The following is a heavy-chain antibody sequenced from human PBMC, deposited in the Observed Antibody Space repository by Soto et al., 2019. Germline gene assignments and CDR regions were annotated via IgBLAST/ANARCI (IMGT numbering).Heavy chain of an antibody. CDR2: VYYSGST. CDR1: GGSIANYY. V-gene: IGHV4-59*08. Sequence: PSETLSLTCSVSGGSIANYYWSWIRQPPGKGLEWIGYVYYSGSTNYNPSLKSRVTISVDTSKNQFSLKLSSVTAADTAVYYCARGVAGKPNWFDPWGQGTLVTVSS. D-gene: IGHD6-19*01. CDR3: ARGVAGKPNWFDP. J-gene: IGHJ5*02.